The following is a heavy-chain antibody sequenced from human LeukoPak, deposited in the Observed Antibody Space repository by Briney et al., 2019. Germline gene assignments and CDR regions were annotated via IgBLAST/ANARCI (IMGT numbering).Heavy chain of an antibody. D-gene: IGHD2-2*01. V-gene: IGHV1-18*01. CDR1: GYTFTNYG. CDR2: ISAYNGHT. Sequence: ASVKGSCKASGYTFTNYGISWVRQAPGQGLEWMGWISAYNGHTNYAQKLQGRVTMTTDTSTSTAYMELRSPRSDDTAVYYCARDPRYCSSTSCLFGGYFDYWGQGTLVTVSS. J-gene: IGHJ4*02. CDR3: ARDPRYCSSTSCLFGGYFDY.